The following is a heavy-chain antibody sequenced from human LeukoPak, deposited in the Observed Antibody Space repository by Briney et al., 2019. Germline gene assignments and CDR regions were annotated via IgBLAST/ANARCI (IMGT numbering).Heavy chain of an antibody. CDR1: GFTFSSYA. CDR2: ISGSGGST. CDR3: AKHPGFGEFPYYFDY. J-gene: IGHJ4*02. Sequence: GGSLRLSCAASGFTFSSYAMSWVRQAPGKGLEWVSAISGSGGSTYYAGSVKGRFTISRDNSKNTLYLQMNSLRAEDTAVYYCAKHPGFGEFPYYFDYWGQGTLVTVSS. V-gene: IGHV3-23*01. D-gene: IGHD3-10*01.